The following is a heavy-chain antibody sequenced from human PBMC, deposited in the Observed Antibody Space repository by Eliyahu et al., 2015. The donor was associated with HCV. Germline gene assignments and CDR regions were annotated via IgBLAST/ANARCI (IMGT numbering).Heavy chain of an antibody. CDR1: GFXFSSYT. Sequence: EMXLLESGGGLXQPGGSLRLSCXASGFXFSSYTMGWVRQAPGKGLEWLXTLTGTGLTIHYADSVKGRFTISRDNSKNTLFLQMNNLRADDTAVYYCARDRIISEMDVWGQGTTVTVSS. D-gene: IGHD1-14*01. J-gene: IGHJ6*02. CDR2: LTGTGLTI. V-gene: IGHV3-23*01. CDR3: ARDRIISEMDV.